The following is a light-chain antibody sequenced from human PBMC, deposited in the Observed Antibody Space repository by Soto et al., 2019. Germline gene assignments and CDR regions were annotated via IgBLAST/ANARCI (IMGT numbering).Light chain of an antibody. J-gene: IGLJ1*01. CDR3: SSYTSDTTGV. CDR2: DVT. CDR1: SSDVGVYNY. Sequence: QSALTQPASVSGAPGQSIAISCTGTSSDVGVYNYVSWYQQHPGKAPKLMIYDVTTRPSGVSNRFSGSKSGNTAALTSSGLQAEDEADYYCSSYTSDTTGVFGTGTKVTVL. V-gene: IGLV2-14*03.